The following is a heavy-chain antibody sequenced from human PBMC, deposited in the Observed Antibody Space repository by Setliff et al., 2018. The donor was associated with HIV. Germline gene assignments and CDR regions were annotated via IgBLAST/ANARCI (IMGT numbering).Heavy chain of an antibody. CDR3: ARGPSSTHWSPGYFQH. D-gene: IGHD2-8*02. V-gene: IGHV3-7*03. J-gene: IGHJ1*01. CDR1: GFTFSSNW. CDR2: IKRDGSEK. Sequence: GGSLRLSCVASGFTFSSNWLSWVRQAPGKGLEWVANIKRDGSEKYYVDSVKGRFTISRDNAKNSLYLQVNNLRAEDTAVYYCARGPSSTHWSPGYFQHWGQGTPVTVSS.